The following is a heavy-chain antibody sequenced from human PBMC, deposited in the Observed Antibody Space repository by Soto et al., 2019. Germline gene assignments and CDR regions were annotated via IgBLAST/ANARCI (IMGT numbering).Heavy chain of an antibody. Sequence: PSVKVSCKASGYTFTSYAMHWVRQAPGQRLEWMGWINAGNGNTKYSQKFQGRVTITRDTSASTAYMELSSLRSEDTAVYYCARSNYDILTGYYYFDYWGQGALVTVSS. CDR3: ARSNYDILTGYYYFDY. V-gene: IGHV1-3*01. CDR1: GYTFTSYA. CDR2: INAGNGNT. D-gene: IGHD3-9*01. J-gene: IGHJ4*02.